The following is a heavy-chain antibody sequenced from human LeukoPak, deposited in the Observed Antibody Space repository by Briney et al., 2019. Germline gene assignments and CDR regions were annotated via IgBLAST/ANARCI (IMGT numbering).Heavy chain of an antibody. V-gene: IGHV3-48*03. Sequence: GGSLRLSCVVSGFTLSSYAMSWVRQAPGQGLEWVSYISSSGSTIYYADSVKGRFTISRDNAKNSLYLQMNSLRAEDTAVYYCAELGITMIGGVWGKGTTVTISS. J-gene: IGHJ6*04. D-gene: IGHD3-10*02. CDR1: GFTLSSYA. CDR3: AELGITMIGGV. CDR2: ISSSGSTI.